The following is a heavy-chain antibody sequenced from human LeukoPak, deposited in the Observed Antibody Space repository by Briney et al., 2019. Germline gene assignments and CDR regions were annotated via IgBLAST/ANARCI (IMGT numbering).Heavy chain of an antibody. J-gene: IGHJ5*02. CDR2: IYSDGNT. D-gene: IGHD6-19*01. V-gene: IGHV3-53*01. CDR1: GFTVSSIY. Sequence: GGSLRLSCAVSGFTVSSIYMSWVRQAPGKGLEWVSFIYSDGNTYYGDSVKGRFTLSRDSSRNTLYLQMNSLTVDDTAVYYCAGDTHSSSWCDHWGQGTLVTVSS. CDR3: AGDTHSSSWCDH.